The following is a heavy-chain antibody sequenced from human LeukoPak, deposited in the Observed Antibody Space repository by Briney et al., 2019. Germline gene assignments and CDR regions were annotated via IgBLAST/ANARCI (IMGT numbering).Heavy chain of an antibody. CDR3: ARRLSSGWVPKRINIWFDP. Sequence: SSETLSLTCAAYGGSFSGYYWSWIRQPPGKGLEWIGEINHSGSTNYNPSLKSRVTISVDTSKNQFSLKLSSVTAADTAVYYCARRLSSGWVPKRINIWFDPWGQGTLVTVSS. V-gene: IGHV4-34*01. CDR1: GGSFSGYY. CDR2: INHSGST. D-gene: IGHD6-19*01. J-gene: IGHJ5*02.